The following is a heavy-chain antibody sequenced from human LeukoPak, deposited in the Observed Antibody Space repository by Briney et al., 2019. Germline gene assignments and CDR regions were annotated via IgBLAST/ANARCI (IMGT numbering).Heavy chain of an antibody. J-gene: IGHJ6*03. V-gene: IGHV4-59*11. CDR1: SGSIRSQH. CDR2: ISYSGTT. D-gene: IGHD3-16*01. Sequence: SETLSLTCTVSSGSIRSQHWSWIRQPPGKGLEWIGFISYSGTTYYNPSLESRVPISRDTSRNQFSLKLSSVTAADTAVYYCTRDRNGGDHYYMDVWGKGTTVTVSS. CDR3: TRDRNGGDHYYMDV.